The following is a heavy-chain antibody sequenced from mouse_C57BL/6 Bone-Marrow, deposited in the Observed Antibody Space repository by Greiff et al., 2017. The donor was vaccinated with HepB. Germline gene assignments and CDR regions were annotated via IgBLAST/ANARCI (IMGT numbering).Heavy chain of an antibody. V-gene: IGHV5-17*01. D-gene: IGHD2-2*01. CDR2: ISSGSSTI. J-gene: IGHJ4*01. CDR3: ASGSTMVTTSAMDY. CDR1: GFTFSDYG. Sequence: EVQRVESGGGLVKPGGSLKLSCAASGFTFSDYGMHWVRQAPEKGLEWVAYISSGSSTIYYADTVKGRFTISRDNAKNTLFLQMTSLRSEDTAMYYCASGSTMVTTSAMDYWGQGTSVTVSS.